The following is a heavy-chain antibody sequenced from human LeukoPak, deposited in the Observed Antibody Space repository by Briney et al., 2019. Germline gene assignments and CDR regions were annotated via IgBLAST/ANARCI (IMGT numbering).Heavy chain of an antibody. CDR2: ISYDGSNK. V-gene: IGHV3-30*04. D-gene: IGHD3-9*01. CDR1: GFTFSSYA. Sequence: GRSLRLSCAASGFTFSSYAMHWVRQAPGKGLEWVAVISYDGSNKYYADSVKGRFTISRDNSKNTLYLQMNSLRAEDTAVYYCARDLDWEYYLDYWGQGTLVTVSS. J-gene: IGHJ4*02. CDR3: ARDLDWEYYLDY.